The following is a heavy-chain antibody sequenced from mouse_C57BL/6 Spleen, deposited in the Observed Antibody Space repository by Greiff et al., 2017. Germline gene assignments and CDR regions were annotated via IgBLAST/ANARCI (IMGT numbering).Heavy chain of an antibody. D-gene: IGHD1-1*01. V-gene: IGHV1-61*01. CDR1: GYTFTSYW. Sequence: QVQLQQPGAELVRPGSSVKLSCKASGYTFTSYWMDWVKQRPGQGLEWIGNIYPSDSDTHYNQKFKGKATLTVDKSSSTAYLQLSSLTSGDSSVDYFARGITTVVATGNYFDYWGQGTTLTVSS. J-gene: IGHJ2*01. CDR3: ARGITTVVATGNYFDY. CDR2: IYPSDSDT.